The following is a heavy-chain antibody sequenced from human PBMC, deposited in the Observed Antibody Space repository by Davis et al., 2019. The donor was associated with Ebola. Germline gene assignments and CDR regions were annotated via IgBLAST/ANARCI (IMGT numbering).Heavy chain of an antibody. CDR1: GGSISSYY. J-gene: IGHJ4*02. V-gene: IGHV4-59*01. CDR2: IYYSGST. D-gene: IGHD6-13*01. Sequence: SETLSLTCTVSGGSISSYYWSWIRQPPGKGLEWIGYIYYSGSTNYNPSLKSRVTISVDTSKNQFSLKLSSVTAADTAVYYCARLTYSSSWYDLDYWGQGTLVTVSS. CDR3: ARLTYSSSWYDLDY.